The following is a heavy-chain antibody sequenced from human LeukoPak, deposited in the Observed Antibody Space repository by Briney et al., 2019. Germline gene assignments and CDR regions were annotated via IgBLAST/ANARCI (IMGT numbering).Heavy chain of an antibody. CDR3: ARQIVSGSMGCDF. J-gene: IGHJ4*02. Sequence: EASVTVSCKASAYTFSGYYIHWVRQAPGQGLEWMGWINFNSGGKIFAEKFQDRVTMARDTSISTAYMELSRLRSDDTAVYYCARQIVSGSMGCDFWGQGTLVTVSS. CDR1: AYTFSGYY. CDR2: INFNSGGK. V-gene: IGHV1-2*02. D-gene: IGHD2-21*01.